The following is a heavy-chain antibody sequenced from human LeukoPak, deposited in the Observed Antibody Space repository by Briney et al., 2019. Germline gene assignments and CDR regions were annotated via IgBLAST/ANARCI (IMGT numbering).Heavy chain of an antibody. V-gene: IGHV3-23*01. D-gene: IGHD3-10*01. J-gene: IGHJ4*02. CDR2: ISVSGGST. CDR3: AKDSNYYGSGSCFDY. CDR1: GFTFSSYA. Sequence: RGSLRLSCAASGFTFSSYAMSWVCQAPGEGLGWVSAISVSGGSTYYADSVKGRFTISIDNSKNTLYLQMNSLRAEDTAVYYCAKDSNYYGSGSCFDYWGEGTLVTVSS.